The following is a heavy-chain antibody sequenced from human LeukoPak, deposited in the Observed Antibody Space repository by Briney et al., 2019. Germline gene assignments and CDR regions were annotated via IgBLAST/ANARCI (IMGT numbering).Heavy chain of an antibody. CDR1: GYTLTELS. V-gene: IGHV1-24*01. CDR2: FDPEDGET. Sequence: EASVKVSCKVSGYTLTELSMHWVRQAPGKGLEWVGGFDPEDGETIYAQKFQGRVTVTEDTSTDTAYMELSSLRSEDTAVYYCATSTYYDFWSGTLSNWFDPWGQGTLVTVSS. D-gene: IGHD3-3*01. CDR3: ATSTYYDFWSGTLSNWFDP. J-gene: IGHJ5*02.